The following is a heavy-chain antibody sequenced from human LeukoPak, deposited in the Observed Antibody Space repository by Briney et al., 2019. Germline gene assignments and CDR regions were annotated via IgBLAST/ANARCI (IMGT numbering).Heavy chain of an antibody. D-gene: IGHD3-10*01. CDR2: INTDGSST. CDR1: GFTFSSYW. V-gene: IGHV3-74*01. J-gene: IGHJ6*02. Sequence: GGSLRLSCAASGFTFSSYWMHWVRQAPGKGLVWVSRINTDGSSTSYADSVKGRFTISRDNAKNTLYLQMNSLRAEDTAVYYCARVRYGSGSYYIYYYGMDVWGQGTTVTVSS. CDR3: ARVRYGSGSYYIYYYGMDV.